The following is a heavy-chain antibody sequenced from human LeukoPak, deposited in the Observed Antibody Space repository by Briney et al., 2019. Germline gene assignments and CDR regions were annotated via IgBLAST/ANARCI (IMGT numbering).Heavy chain of an antibody. CDR2: IYTSGST. V-gene: IGHV4-61*02. D-gene: IGHD6-19*01. CDR3: ARGIAVAGTPWFDP. Sequence: SETLTLTCTVSGGSISSGSYYWSWIRQPPGKGLEWIGRIYTSGSTNYNPSLKSRVTISVDTSKNQFSLKLSSVTAADTAVYYCARGIAVAGTPWFDPWGQGTLVTVSS. CDR1: GGSISSGSYY. J-gene: IGHJ5*02.